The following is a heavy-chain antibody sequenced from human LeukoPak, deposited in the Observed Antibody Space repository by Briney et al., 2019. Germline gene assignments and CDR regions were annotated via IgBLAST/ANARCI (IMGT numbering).Heavy chain of an antibody. J-gene: IGHJ6*03. D-gene: IGHD6-13*01. V-gene: IGHV3-21*01. Sequence: GGSLRLSCADSGFTLSSYEMNWVRQAPGKGLEWVSSISSSSSYLYYADSVKGRFTISRDNAKNSLYLQKNSLRAEDTAGYYCARDPSSWYYYYMDVWGKGTTVTVSS. CDR2: ISSSSSYL. CDR1: GFTLSSYE. CDR3: ARDPSSWYYYYMDV.